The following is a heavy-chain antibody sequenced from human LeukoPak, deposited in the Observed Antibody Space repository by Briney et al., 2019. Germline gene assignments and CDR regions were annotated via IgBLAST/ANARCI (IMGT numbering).Heavy chain of an antibody. Sequence: PSQTLSLTCTVSGDSFSSANYYWTWVRQPPGKGLEWIGGIYYSGSTYYNPSLKSRVTISVDTSKNQFSLKLSSVTAADTAVYYCARAGSRDGYTTRERRGWFDPWGQGTLVTVSS. CDR2: IYYSGST. J-gene: IGHJ5*02. CDR1: GDSFSSANYY. CDR3: ARAGSRDGYTTRERRGWFDP. D-gene: IGHD5-24*01. V-gene: IGHV4-39*07.